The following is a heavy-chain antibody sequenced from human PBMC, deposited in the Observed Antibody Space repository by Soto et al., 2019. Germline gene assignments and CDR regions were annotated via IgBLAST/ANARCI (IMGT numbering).Heavy chain of an antibody. CDR2: IIPMFGTA. Sequence: QVQLVQSGAEVKKPGSSVKVSCKGSGDTFHRHALSWVRQAPGQGLEWMGGIIPMFGTANYAQKFQGRVTITADTSTSTAYMELSSLRFEDTAVFYCARSDHEVPYYGMDVWGQGTTVSVSS. J-gene: IGHJ6*02. V-gene: IGHV1-69*06. CDR3: ARSDHEVPYYGMDV. D-gene: IGHD2-2*01. CDR1: GDTFHRHA.